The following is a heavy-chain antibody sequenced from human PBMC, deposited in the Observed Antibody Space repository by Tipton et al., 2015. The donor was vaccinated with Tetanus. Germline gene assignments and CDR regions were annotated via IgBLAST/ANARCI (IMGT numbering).Heavy chain of an antibody. Sequence: TLSLTCSVSGDSISSFYWSWIRQPAGKGLEWIGRIYKSGDVNYNPSLKSRLTLSVDTSKTRLSLKLTSVTAADTAVYYCASHHQYDIHSYLMPFDPWGQGTVVTVSS. V-gene: IGHV4-4*07. CDR3: ASHHQYDIHSYLMPFDP. J-gene: IGHJ5*02. CDR2: IYKSGDV. CDR1: GDSISSFY. D-gene: IGHD2/OR15-2a*01.